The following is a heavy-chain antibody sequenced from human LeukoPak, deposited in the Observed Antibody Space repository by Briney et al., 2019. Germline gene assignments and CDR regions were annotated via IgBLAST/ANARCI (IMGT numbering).Heavy chain of an antibody. V-gene: IGHV4-39*07. D-gene: IGHD6-19*01. CDR1: GGSISSSSYY. J-gene: IGHJ3*02. CDR3: ARGHSRSGSKERCAFDI. CDR2: IYYSGST. Sequence: SETLSLTCTVSGGSISSSSYYWGWIRQPPGKGLEWIGSIYYSGSTYYNPSLKSRVTISVDTSKNQFSLKLSSVTAADTAVYYCARGHSRSGSKERCAFDIWGQGTMVTVSS.